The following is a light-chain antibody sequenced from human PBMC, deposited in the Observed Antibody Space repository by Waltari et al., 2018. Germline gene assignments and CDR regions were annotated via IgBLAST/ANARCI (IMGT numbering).Light chain of an antibody. CDR2: GNA. CDR1: SSNIGAGFD. V-gene: IGLV1-40*01. J-gene: IGLJ2*01. CDR3: QSYDSGLSGVV. Sequence: QSVLTQPPSVSGAPGQRVTISCTGSSSNIGAGFDVHWYQQLPGTAPKLLIYGNANRPSGVPDRFSGSKSGTSAPLAITGLQAEDEADYYCQSYDSGLSGVVFGGGTKLTVL.